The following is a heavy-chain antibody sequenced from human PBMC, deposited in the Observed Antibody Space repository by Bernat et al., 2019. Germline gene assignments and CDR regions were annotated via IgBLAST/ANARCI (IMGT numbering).Heavy chain of an antibody. CDR1: GGTFSSYA. CDR2: IIPILGIA. CDR3: ARERYCSSTSCYRYYYYGMDV. Sequence: QVQLVQSGAEVKKPGSSVKVSCKASGGTFSSYAISWVRQAPGQGLEWMGRIIPILGIANYAQKFTGRVTITADKSTSTAYMELSSLRSEDTAVYYCARERYCSSTSCYRYYYYGMDVWGQGTTVTVSS. V-gene: IGHV1-69*04. J-gene: IGHJ6*02. D-gene: IGHD2-2*01.